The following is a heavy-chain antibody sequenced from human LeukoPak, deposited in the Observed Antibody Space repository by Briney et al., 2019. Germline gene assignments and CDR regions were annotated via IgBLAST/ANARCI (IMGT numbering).Heavy chain of an antibody. CDR1: GFIFSNFA. CDR3: AKDLISPRRVGSSEKLDY. J-gene: IGHJ4*02. V-gene: IGHV3-23*01. Sequence: LTGGSLRLSCVVSGFIFSNFAMSWVRQAPGKGLEWVSSIFSGGDTTSYADSVRGRFTISRDNSQNTLYLEMNSLRAEDTAIYYCAKDLISPRRVGSSEKLDYWGQGTLVTVSS. D-gene: IGHD3-10*01. CDR2: IFSGGDTT.